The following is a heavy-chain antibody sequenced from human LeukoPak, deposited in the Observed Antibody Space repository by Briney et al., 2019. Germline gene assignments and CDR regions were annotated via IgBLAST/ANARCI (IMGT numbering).Heavy chain of an antibody. J-gene: IGHJ6*03. D-gene: IGHD6-13*01. CDR3: AKDPIAAAGPLYYYYYYMDV. Sequence: PGGSLRLSCAASGFTFSNAWMSWVRQAPGKGLEWVSAISGSGGSTYYADSVKGRFTISRDNSKNTLYLQMNSLRAEDTAVYYCAKDPIAAAGPLYYYYYYMDVWGKGTTVTVSS. CDR1: GFTFSNAW. CDR2: ISGSGGST. V-gene: IGHV3-23*01.